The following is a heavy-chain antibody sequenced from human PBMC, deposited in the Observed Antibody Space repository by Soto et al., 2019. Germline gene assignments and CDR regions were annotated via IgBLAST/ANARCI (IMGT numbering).Heavy chain of an antibody. V-gene: IGHV3-21*01. CDR3: ARGDIAAAADYYYGMDV. J-gene: IGHJ6*02. Sequence: GGSLRLSCAASGFTFSSYSMNWVRQAPGKGLEWVSSISSSSSYIYYADSVKGRFTISRDNAKNSLYLQTNSLRAEDTAVYYCARGDIAAAADYYYGMDVWGQGTTVTVSS. D-gene: IGHD6-13*01. CDR2: ISSSSSYI. CDR1: GFTFSSYS.